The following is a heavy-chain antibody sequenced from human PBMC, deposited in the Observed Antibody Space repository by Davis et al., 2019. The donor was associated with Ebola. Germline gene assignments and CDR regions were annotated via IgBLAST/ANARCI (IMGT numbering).Heavy chain of an antibody. CDR2: TYYWSKWIN. Sequence: SQTLSLTCAISGDSVSSNSAAWTWIRQSPSRGLEWLGRTYYWSKWINDYAVSVKSRINIIADTSKNQFFLQLYSVTPGDTAVYYCARDRGIQAFDIWGQGTMVAVSS. D-gene: IGHD5-18*01. CDR1: GDSVSSNSAA. V-gene: IGHV6-1*01. CDR3: ARDRGIQAFDI. J-gene: IGHJ3*02.